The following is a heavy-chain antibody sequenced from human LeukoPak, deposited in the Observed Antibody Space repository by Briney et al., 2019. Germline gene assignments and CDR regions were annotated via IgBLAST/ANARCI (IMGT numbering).Heavy chain of an antibody. D-gene: IGHD3-9*01. CDR3: ARLDGMGYFDRYLDP. CDR1: GFSFSNYT. V-gene: IGHV3-21*01. Sequence: GGSLRLSCAASGFSFSNYTMNWVRQAPGKALQWVSFISSSGTFAHCADSVKGRFTISRDNAKNSLYLQMSGLRVEDTAVYYCARLDGMGYFDRYLDPWGQGTLVTVSS. CDR2: ISSSGTFA. J-gene: IGHJ5*02.